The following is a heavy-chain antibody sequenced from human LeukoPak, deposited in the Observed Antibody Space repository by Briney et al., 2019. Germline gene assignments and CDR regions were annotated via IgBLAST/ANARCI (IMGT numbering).Heavy chain of an antibody. CDR3: ARLMTEGDAFDF. J-gene: IGHJ3*01. V-gene: IGHV1-2*02. CDR2: INPHSVGT. CDR1: GYTFTDYY. Sequence: ASVKVSCKASGYTFTDYYIYWVRQAPGQGLEWMGWINPHSVGTKYTQKFQGRVTMTRDTSISTAYMELSRLTSDDTATYYCARLMTEGDAFDFWGQGTMVIVSS.